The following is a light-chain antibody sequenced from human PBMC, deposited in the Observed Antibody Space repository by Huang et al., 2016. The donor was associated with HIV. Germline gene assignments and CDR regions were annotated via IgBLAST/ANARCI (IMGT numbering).Light chain of an antibody. J-gene: IGKJ2*01. V-gene: IGKV3-15*01. CDR2: DAS. CDR3: QQYNNWPPMYT. CDR1: QSVSSN. Sequence: EIVMTQSPATLSVSPGERVTLSCRASQSVSSNLAWYQQKPGQAPRLLIYDASTRATGIPARFSGSGSGTECNLTISSLQSEDFAVYFCQQYNNWPPMYTFGQGTKMEIK.